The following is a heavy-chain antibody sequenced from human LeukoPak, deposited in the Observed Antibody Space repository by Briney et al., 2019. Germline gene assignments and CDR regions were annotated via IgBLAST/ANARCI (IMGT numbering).Heavy chain of an antibody. J-gene: IGHJ4*02. CDR2: IYYSTNT. CDR3: VRRVAGTFYFDK. V-gene: IGHV4-39*01. Sequence: PSETLSLTCSVSGESLKSTSNYWAWVRQPSGKGLEWIGHIYYSTNTYYNSSLKSRVTISDDTSKNQVSLILRSVTAADTALYFCVRRVAGTFYFDKWGEGSLVSVSS. D-gene: IGHD6-19*01. CDR1: GESLKSTSNY.